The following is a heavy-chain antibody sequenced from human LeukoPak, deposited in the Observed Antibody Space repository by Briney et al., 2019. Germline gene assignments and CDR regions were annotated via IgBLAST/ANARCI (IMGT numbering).Heavy chain of an antibody. V-gene: IGHV3-48*04. CDR3: ARGAGRYGDYRDY. Sequence: GGSLRLSCAASGFTFSIHNMDWVRQAPGKGLVWISYINSGGDATHYADSVKGRFTISRDDAKNSLYMQMNSLTAEDTAVYYCARGAGRYGDYRDYWGQGTLVTVS. CDR2: INSGGDAT. CDR1: GFTFSIHN. J-gene: IGHJ4*02. D-gene: IGHD4-17*01.